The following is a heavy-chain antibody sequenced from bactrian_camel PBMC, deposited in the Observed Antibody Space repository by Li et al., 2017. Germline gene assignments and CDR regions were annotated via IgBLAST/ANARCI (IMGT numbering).Heavy chain of an antibody. CDR3: AACRDRRYTNDRLVYTY. CDR2: IDSDGTT. V-gene: IGHV3S53*01. D-gene: IGHD1*01. J-gene: IGHJ4*01. CDR1: GYGYNPYC. Sequence: HVQLVESGGGSVQAGGSLRLSCVFSGYGYNPYCMAWFRQAPGKEREGVAAIDSDGTTSYAESVKARFAISKDDASSTLYLQMNNLKPEDTAVYYCAACRDRRYTNDRLVYTYWGQGTQVTVS.